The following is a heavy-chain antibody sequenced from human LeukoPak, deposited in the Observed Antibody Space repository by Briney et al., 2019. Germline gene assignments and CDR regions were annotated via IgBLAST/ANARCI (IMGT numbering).Heavy chain of an antibody. J-gene: IGHJ4*02. CDR2: ISGSGGST. D-gene: IGHD3-10*01. CDR1: GFTFSSYA. V-gene: IGHV3-23*01. CDR3: AKDPFVDYGSGSYSYYFDY. Sequence: GGSLRLSCAASGFTFSSYAMSWVRQAPGKGLEWVSAISGSGGSTYYADSVKGRFTISRDNSKNTLYLQMISLRAEDTAVYYCAKDPFVDYGSGSYSYYFDYWGQGTLVTVSS.